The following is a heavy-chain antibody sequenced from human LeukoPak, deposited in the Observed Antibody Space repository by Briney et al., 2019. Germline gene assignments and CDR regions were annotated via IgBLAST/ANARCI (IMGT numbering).Heavy chain of an antibody. J-gene: IGHJ4*02. CDR2: IYPGDSDS. D-gene: IGHD3-22*01. V-gene: IGHV5-51*01. CDR3: ARHYDSSGSDY. CDR1: GYSLTNYW. Sequence: GESLKISCKGSGYSLTNYWIGWVRQLPGKGLEWMGIIYPGDSDSRYSPSFQGQVTFSGDTSISTAYLQWSSLKASDTAMYYCARHYDSSGSDYWGQGTLVTVSS.